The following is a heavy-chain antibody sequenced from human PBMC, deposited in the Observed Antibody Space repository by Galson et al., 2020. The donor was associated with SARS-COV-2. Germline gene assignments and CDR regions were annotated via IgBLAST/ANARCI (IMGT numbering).Heavy chain of an antibody. CDR2: IIPIFGTA. J-gene: IGHJ4*02. V-gene: IGHV1-69*13. Sequence: SSVTVSCKASGGTFSSYAISCVRQAPGQELEWMGGIIPIFGTANYAQKFQGRVTITADESTSTAYMELSSLRSEDTAVYYCARETNGDYFYYFDYWGQGTLVTVSS. CDR3: ARETNGDYFYYFDY. CDR1: GGTFSSYA. D-gene: IGHD4-17*01.